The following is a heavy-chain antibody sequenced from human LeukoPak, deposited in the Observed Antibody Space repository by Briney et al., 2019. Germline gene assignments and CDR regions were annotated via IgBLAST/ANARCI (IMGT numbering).Heavy chain of an antibody. CDR2: FDPEDGET. Sequence: ASVKVSCKVSGYTLTELSMHWVRQAPGKGLEWMGGFDPEDGETIYAQKFQGRVTMTGDTSTDTAYMELSSLRSEDTAVYYCAREGIAAAGYFDYWGQGTLVTVSS. D-gene: IGHD6-13*01. J-gene: IGHJ4*02. CDR1: GYTLTELS. CDR3: AREGIAAAGYFDY. V-gene: IGHV1-24*01.